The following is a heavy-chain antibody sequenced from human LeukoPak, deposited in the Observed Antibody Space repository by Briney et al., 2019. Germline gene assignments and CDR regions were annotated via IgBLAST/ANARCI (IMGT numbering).Heavy chain of an antibody. J-gene: IGHJ6*03. Sequence: PSETLSLTCTVSGGSISSYYWSWIRQPPGKGLEWIGSIYYSGSTYYNPSLKSRVTISVDTSKNQFSLKLSSVTAADTAVYYCARAGYSYGYANYYYMDVWGKGTTVTVSS. CDR1: GGSISSYY. CDR2: IYYSGST. CDR3: ARAGYSYGYANYYYMDV. D-gene: IGHD5-18*01. V-gene: IGHV4-39*07.